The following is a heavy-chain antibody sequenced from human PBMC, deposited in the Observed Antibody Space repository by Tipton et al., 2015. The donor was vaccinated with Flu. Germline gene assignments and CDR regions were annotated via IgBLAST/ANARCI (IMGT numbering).Heavy chain of an antibody. CDR3: TKYFYDSSGSHS. D-gene: IGHD3-22*01. CDR2: IRGRAYGGTT. CDR1: GFTFGDYA. V-gene: IGHV3-49*04. Sequence: SLRLSCTASGFTFGDYAMSWVRQAPGKGLEWVGFIRGRAYGGTTEYAASVKGRFTISRDDSKSIAYLQMNSLRTEDTAVYYCTKYFYDSSGSHSWGQGTLVTVSS. J-gene: IGHJ4*02.